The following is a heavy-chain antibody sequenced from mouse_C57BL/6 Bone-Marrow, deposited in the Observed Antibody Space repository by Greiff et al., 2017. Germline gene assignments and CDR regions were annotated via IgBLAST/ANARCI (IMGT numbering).Heavy chain of an antibody. CDR1: GYTFTSYW. CDR2: IYPGSGST. J-gene: IGHJ4*01. CDR3: AREDSAGYLYYAMDY. V-gene: IGHV1-55*01. D-gene: IGHD3-2*02. Sequence: QVQLQQPGAELVKPGASVKMSCKASGYTFTSYWITWVKQRPGQGREWIGDIYPGSGSTNYNEQFKSKATLTVDTSSSTAYMQLSSLTSEDSAVYYCAREDSAGYLYYAMDYWGQGTSVTVSS.